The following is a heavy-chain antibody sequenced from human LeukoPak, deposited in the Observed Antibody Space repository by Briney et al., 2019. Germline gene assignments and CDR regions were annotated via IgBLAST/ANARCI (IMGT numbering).Heavy chain of an antibody. CDR1: GFSFTTYW. D-gene: IGHD3-10*01. CDR3: AKLAKYFYGSETYYFFEH. V-gene: IGHV3-7*01. Sequence: GGSLRLSCAASGFSFTTYWMSWVRQAPGKGLEWVANIKQDGTEKYYVDSVRGRFTISRDNAKNSLFLQMNSLRVEDTAVYYCAKLAKYFYGSETYYFFEHWGQGTPVTASS. J-gene: IGHJ4*02. CDR2: IKQDGTEK.